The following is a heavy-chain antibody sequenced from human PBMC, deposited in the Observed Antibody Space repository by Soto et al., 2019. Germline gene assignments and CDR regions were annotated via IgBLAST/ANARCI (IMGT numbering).Heavy chain of an antibody. CDR3: ARSSRYYYDSMDV. V-gene: IGHV4-30-4*01. CDR2: IYYSGST. Sequence: SEPLSLTCTVSGGSISSADYYWSWLRQPPGKGLEWIGYIYYSGSTYYNPSLKSRVTISVDTSKIQFSLKLSSVTAADTAVYYCARSSRYYYDSMDVWGQGTTVTVSS. D-gene: IGHD3-22*01. J-gene: IGHJ6*02. CDR1: GGSISSADYY.